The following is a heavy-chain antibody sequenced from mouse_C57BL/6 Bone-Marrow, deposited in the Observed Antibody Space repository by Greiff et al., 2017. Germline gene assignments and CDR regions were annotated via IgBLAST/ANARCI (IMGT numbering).Heavy chain of an antibody. D-gene: IGHD2-1*01. J-gene: IGHJ3*01. CDR1: GYTFTSYW. Sequence: QVQLQQPGAELVKPGASVKLSCKASGYTFTSYWMHWVKQRPGQGLEWIGMIHPNSGSTNYNEKFKSKATLTVDKSSSTAYMQLSSLTSEDSAVYYCARRDYYYPAWFAYWGQGTLVTVSA. V-gene: IGHV1-64*01. CDR2: IHPNSGST. CDR3: ARRDYYYPAWFAY.